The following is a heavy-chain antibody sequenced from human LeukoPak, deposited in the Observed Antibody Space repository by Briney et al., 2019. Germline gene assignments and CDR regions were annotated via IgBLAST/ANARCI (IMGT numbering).Heavy chain of an antibody. CDR2: FDPEDGET. J-gene: IGHJ4*02. CDR1: GYTLTELS. Sequence: ASVKVSCKVSGYTLTELSMHWVRQAPGRGLEWMGGFDPEDGETIYAQKFQGRVTMTEDTSTDTAYMELSSLRSEDTAVYYCATDLWYYYSDGYWGQGTLVTVSS. D-gene: IGHD3-10*01. V-gene: IGHV1-24*01. CDR3: ATDLWYYYSDGY.